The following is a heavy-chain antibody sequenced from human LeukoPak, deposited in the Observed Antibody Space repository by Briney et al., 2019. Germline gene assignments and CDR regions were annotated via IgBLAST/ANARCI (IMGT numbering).Heavy chain of an antibody. D-gene: IGHD5-18*01. V-gene: IGHV1-18*01. Sequence: ASVKVSCKASGYTFTSYGISWVRQAPGQGLEWMGWISAYNGSTNYAQKLQGRVTMTTDTSTSTAYMELRSLRSDDTAVYYCARDPDTAMVVYFQHWGQGTLVTVSS. CDR2: ISAYNGST. J-gene: IGHJ1*01. CDR3: ARDPDTAMVVYFQH. CDR1: GYTFTSYG.